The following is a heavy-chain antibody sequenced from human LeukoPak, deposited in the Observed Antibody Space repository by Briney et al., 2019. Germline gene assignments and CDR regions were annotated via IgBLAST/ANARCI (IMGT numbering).Heavy chain of an antibody. Sequence: PGGSLRLSCAASEFIFRNYWMIWVRQAPGKGLEWVANIKHDGTETNYVDSVKGRFTTSRDNSKNTLDLQMNSLSVEDTAVYYCVGVETITMVRGASGDVWGKGTTVTVSS. D-gene: IGHD3-10*01. CDR3: VGVETITMVRGASGDV. CDR1: EFIFRNYW. CDR2: IKHDGTET. J-gene: IGHJ6*04. V-gene: IGHV3-7*01.